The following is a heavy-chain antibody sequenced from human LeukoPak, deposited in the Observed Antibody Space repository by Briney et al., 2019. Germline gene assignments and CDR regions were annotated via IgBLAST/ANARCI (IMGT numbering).Heavy chain of an antibody. CDR3: TRDRGFGADDY. Sequence: GGSLRLSCGASGFPFSGYWMSWVRQAPGKGLEWVANIHKDGSAKRYVDSVRGRFAISRDNAKSSLYLQMNSLRDEDTAVYYCTRDRGFGADDYWGQGSLVSVSS. CDR1: GFPFSGYW. V-gene: IGHV3-7*01. J-gene: IGHJ4*02. D-gene: IGHD3-10*01. CDR2: IHKDGSAK.